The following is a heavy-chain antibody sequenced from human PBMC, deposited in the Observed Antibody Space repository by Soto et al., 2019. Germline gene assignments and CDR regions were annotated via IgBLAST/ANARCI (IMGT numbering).Heavy chain of an antibody. D-gene: IGHD3-3*01. J-gene: IGHJ6*02. CDR2: IIPIFGTA. Sequence: QVQLVQSGAEVKKPGSSVKVSCKASGGTFSSYAISWVRQAPGQGLEGMGGIIPIFGTANYAHKFQGRVKITADESTSTAYMELSSLRSEDTAVYYCAGDPRITIFGGAETLNYYDGMDVWGQGTTVTVSS. CDR1: GGTFSSYA. CDR3: AGDPRITIFGGAETLNYYDGMDV. V-gene: IGHV1-69*01.